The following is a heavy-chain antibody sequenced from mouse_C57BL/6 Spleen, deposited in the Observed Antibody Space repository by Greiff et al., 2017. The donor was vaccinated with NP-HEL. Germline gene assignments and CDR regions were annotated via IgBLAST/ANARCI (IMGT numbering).Heavy chain of an antibody. D-gene: IGHD1-1*01. J-gene: IGHJ3*01. CDR3: ATPYYYGSSLFAY. CDR1: GYAFSSSW. Sequence: LQESGPELVKPGASVKISCKASGYAFSSSWMNWVKQRPGKGLEWIGRIYPGDGDTNYNGKFKGKATLTADKSSSTAYMQLSSLTSEDSAVYFCATPYYYGSSLFAYWGQGTLVTVSA. CDR2: IYPGDGDT. V-gene: IGHV1-82*01.